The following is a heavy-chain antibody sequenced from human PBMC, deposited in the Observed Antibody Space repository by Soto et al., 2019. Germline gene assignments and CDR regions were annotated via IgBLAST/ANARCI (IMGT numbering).Heavy chain of an antibody. Sequence: EVQLVESGGGLVQPGGSLRLSCAASGFTFRSYAMSWVRQAPGKGLEWVSSISGSGGGAFYVDSVKGRFTISRDNSKNTLQLQMNSLRAYDTAIYYCAKDTAVSGTFVVTFDSWGQGSLFTVSS. CDR3: AKDTAVSGTFVVTFDS. CDR1: GFTFRSYA. V-gene: IGHV3-23*04. D-gene: IGHD6-19*01. CDR2: ISGSGGGA. J-gene: IGHJ4*02.